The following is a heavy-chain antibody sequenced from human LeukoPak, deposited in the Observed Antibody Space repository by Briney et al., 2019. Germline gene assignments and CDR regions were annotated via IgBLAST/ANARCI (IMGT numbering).Heavy chain of an antibody. J-gene: IGHJ6*03. V-gene: IGHV4-59*01. CDR1: GGSISSYY. CDR3: ARAVVSHDYYYMDV. Sequence: SETLSLTCTVAGGSISSYYWGWIRQPPGKELEWRGYIYYSGSTNYNPSLKSRVTISVATSKNQFSLKLSSVTAADTAVYYCARAVVSHDYYYMDVWGKGTTVTVSS. CDR2: IYYSGST. D-gene: IGHD2-2*01.